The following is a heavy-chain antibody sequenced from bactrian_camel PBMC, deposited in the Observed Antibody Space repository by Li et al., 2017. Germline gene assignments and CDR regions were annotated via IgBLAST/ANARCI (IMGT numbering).Heavy chain of an antibody. CDR1: INTGSTYC. D-gene: IGHD6*01. V-gene: IGHV3S53*01. CDR2: IDSGERP. J-gene: IGHJ7*01. Sequence: LVESGGDSVQAGGSLRLSCAASINTGSTYCMGWFRQAPAKEREWVAHIDSGERPNYADSVNDRFTISKGDAKNTLYLQMNSLQPEDTGTYYCAADLSAPAGPCYGMDYWGRGTQVTVS.